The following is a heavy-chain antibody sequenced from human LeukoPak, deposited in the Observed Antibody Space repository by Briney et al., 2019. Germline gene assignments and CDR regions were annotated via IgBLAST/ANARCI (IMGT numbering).Heavy chain of an antibody. Sequence: SVKVSCKASGGTFSSYVISWVRQAPGQGLEWMGRIIPILGIANYAQKFQGRVTITADKSTSTAYMELSSLRSEDTAVYYCARDTRVRGYDYHYWGQGTLVTVSS. J-gene: IGHJ4*02. V-gene: IGHV1-69*04. D-gene: IGHD5-12*01. CDR3: ARDTRVRGYDYHY. CDR1: GGTFSSYV. CDR2: IIPILGIA.